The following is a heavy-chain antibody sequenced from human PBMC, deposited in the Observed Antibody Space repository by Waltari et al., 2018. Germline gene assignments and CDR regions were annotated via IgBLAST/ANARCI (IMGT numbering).Heavy chain of an antibody. V-gene: IGHV4-39*01. Sequence: QLQLQESGPGLVKPSETLSLTCTVSGGSISSSSYYWGWLRQPPGKGLEWIGSIYYSGSTYYNPALKRRVTISVDTSKDQFSLKRSSVTAADTAVYYCARGGADYWGQGTLVTVSS. CDR1: GGSISSSSYY. CDR2: IYYSGST. D-gene: IGHD3-10*01. CDR3: ARGGADY. J-gene: IGHJ4*02.